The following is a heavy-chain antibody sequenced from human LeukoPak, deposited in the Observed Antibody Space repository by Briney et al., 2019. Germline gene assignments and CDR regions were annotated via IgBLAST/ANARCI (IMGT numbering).Heavy chain of an antibody. V-gene: IGHV4-59*11. J-gene: IGHJ4*02. Sequence: SETLSLTCTVSGGSIRDHYWSWIRQPPGKGLEWITYIYNGVTTRYNPSLESRVAISLDTPKNQFSLKLRPLTAADTAVYYCARGSPEYTSSGFDYWGQGILVTVSS. CDR2: IYNGVTT. CDR1: GGSIRDHY. CDR3: ARGSPEYTSSGFDY. D-gene: IGHD3-10*01.